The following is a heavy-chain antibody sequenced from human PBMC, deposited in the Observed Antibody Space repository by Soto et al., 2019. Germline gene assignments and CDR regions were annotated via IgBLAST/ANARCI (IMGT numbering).Heavy chain of an antibody. CDR2: IIPILGIA. V-gene: IGHV1-69*02. D-gene: IGHD6-13*01. CDR3: VVSDSSSWYGSSSFDY. J-gene: IGHJ4*02. Sequence: GASVKVSCKASGGTFSSYTISWVRQAPGQGLEWMGRIIPILGIANYAQKFQGRVTITADKSTSTAYMELSSLRSEDTAVYYCVVSDSSSWYGSSSFDYWGQGTLVTVSS. CDR1: GGTFSSYT.